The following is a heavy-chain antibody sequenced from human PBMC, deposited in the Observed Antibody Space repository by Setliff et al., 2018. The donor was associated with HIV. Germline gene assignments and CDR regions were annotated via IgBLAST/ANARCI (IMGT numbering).Heavy chain of an antibody. V-gene: IGHV1-69*13. CDR3: ARGEKRFLEWLPLDYYYYYYMDV. CDR1: GGTFSGYA. CDR2: IIPIFGTA. J-gene: IGHJ6*03. Sequence: SVKVSCKASGGTFSGYAISWVRQAPGQGLELMGGIIPIFGTANYAQKFQGRVTITADESTSTAYMELRSLRSEDTAVYYCARGEKRFLEWLPLDYYYYYYMDVWGKGITVTVSS. D-gene: IGHD3-3*01.